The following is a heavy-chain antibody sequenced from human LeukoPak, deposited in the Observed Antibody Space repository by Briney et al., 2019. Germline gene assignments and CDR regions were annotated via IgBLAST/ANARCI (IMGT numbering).Heavy chain of an antibody. CDR1: GFTFSSYA. Sequence: PGGSLRLSCAASGFTFSSYAMSWVRQAPGKGLEWGSAISGSGGSTYYADSGKGRFTIYRDNYKNTLYLQMNSLRAEDTAVYYCAKGQITYYYDSSGYYPPNFWGQGTLVTVSS. D-gene: IGHD3-22*01. J-gene: IGHJ4*02. V-gene: IGHV3-23*01. CDR3: AKGQITYYYDSSGYYPPNF. CDR2: ISGSGGST.